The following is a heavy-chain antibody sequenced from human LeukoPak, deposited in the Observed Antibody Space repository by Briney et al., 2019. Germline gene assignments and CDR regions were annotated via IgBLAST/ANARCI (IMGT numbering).Heavy chain of an antibody. CDR1: RFIFSNYW. CDR3: AITSLDY. Sequence: GGSLRLSCGASRFIFSNYWMSWVRQAPGRGLQWVANINQDGSEKYYVDSVKGRFTISRDNAKNSLYLQMSSLRAEDTAVYYCAITSLDYWGQGTLVTVSS. J-gene: IGHJ4*02. CDR2: INQDGSEK. V-gene: IGHV3-7*01.